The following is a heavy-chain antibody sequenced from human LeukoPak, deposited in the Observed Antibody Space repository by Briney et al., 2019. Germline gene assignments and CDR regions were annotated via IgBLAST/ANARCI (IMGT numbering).Heavy chain of an antibody. CDR3: ARVLSPLRFLEWLSADDAFDI. Sequence: ASVKVSCKASGYTFTGYYMHWVRQAPGQGLEWMGWINPNSGGTNYAQKFQGRVTMTRDTSISTAYMELSRLRSDDTAVYYCARVLSPLRFLEWLSADDAFDIWGQGTMVTVSS. D-gene: IGHD3-3*01. CDR1: GYTFTGYY. V-gene: IGHV1-2*02. J-gene: IGHJ3*02. CDR2: INPNSGGT.